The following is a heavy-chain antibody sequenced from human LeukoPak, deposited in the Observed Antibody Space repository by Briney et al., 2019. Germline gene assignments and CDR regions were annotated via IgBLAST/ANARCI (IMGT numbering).Heavy chain of an antibody. CDR3: ARGRRVDSSGWYVNY. CDR2: IYYSGST. D-gene: IGHD6-19*01. J-gene: IGHJ4*02. V-gene: IGHV4-59*12. CDR1: GGSISGYY. Sequence: SETLSLTCTVSGGSISGYYWSWIRQPPGKGLEWIGFIYYSGSTNYNPSLKSRVTISVDTSKNQFSLKLSSVTAADTAVYYCARGRRVDSSGWYVNYWGQGTLVTVSS.